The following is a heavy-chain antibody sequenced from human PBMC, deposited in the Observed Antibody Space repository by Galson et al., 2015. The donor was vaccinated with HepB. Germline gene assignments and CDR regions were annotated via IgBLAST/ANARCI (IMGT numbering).Heavy chain of an antibody. J-gene: IGHJ3*02. CDR3: ARGSYYDSSGATDAFDI. V-gene: IGHV1-8*01. Sequence: SVKVSCKASGYTFTSYDINWVRQATGQGLEWMGGMNPNSGNTGYAQKFQGRVTMTRNNSISTAYMELSSLRSEDTAVYYCARGSYYDSSGATDAFDIWGQGTMVTVSS. D-gene: IGHD3-22*01. CDR1: GYTFTSYD. CDR2: MNPNSGNT.